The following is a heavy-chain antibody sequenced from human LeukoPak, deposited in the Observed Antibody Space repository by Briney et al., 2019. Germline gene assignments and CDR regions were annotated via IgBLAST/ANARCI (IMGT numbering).Heavy chain of an antibody. CDR1: GFTFSTDW. V-gene: IGHV3-74*01. D-gene: IGHD1-26*01. CDR2: IKGDGSST. CDR3: ARDRSPGWFDP. J-gene: IGHJ5*02. Sequence: GGSLGLSCAASGFTFSTDWMHWVRQAPGKGLVWVSRIKGDGSSTSYADFVKGRFTISRDNAKNTLYLQINSLRADDTAVYYCARDRSPGWFDPWGQGTLVTVSS.